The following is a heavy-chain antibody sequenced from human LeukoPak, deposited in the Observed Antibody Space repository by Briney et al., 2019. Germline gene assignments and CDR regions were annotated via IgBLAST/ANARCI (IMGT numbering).Heavy chain of an antibody. Sequence: ASVKVSCKASGYTFTGYYMHWVRQAPGQGLEWMGWINPNSGGTNYAQKFQGWVTMTRDTSISTAYMELSRLRSDDTAVYYCARDLRNDSSGRFDYWGQGTLVTVSS. CDR1: GYTFTGYY. J-gene: IGHJ4*02. CDR2: INPNSGGT. V-gene: IGHV1-2*04. CDR3: ARDLRNDSSGRFDY. D-gene: IGHD3-22*01.